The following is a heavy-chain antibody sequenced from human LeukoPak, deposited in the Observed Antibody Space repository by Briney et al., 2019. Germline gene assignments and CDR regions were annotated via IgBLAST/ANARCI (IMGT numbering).Heavy chain of an antibody. CDR1: GYIFSNYG. CDR2: ISAENGDT. Sequence: ASVKVSCKASGYIFSNYGISWVRQAPGQGLEWMGWISAENGDTNYIQKFRGRVTMTTDTSTSTAYMELWSLRSDDTAVYYCARDVPGTTPFDYWGQGTLVTVSS. CDR3: ARDVPGTTPFDY. V-gene: IGHV1-18*01. J-gene: IGHJ4*02. D-gene: IGHD1-7*01.